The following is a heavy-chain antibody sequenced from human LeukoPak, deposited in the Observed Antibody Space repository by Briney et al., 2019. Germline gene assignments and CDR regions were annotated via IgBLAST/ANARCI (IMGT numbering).Heavy chain of an antibody. V-gene: IGHV1-69*01. CDR3: ARVLITLLGTVTVYFDY. Sequence: SVKVSCKASGGTFSSYAISWVRQGPGQGLECMGGIIPIFGTANYAQKFQGRVTITADESTSTAYMELSSLRSEDTAVYYCARVLITLLGTVTVYFDYWGQGTLVTVSS. CDR2: IIPIFGTA. CDR1: GGTFSSYA. D-gene: IGHD4-17*01. J-gene: IGHJ4*02.